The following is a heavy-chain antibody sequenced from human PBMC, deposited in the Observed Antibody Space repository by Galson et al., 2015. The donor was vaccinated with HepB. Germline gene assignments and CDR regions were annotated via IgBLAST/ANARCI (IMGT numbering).Heavy chain of an antibody. D-gene: IGHD3-10*01. CDR2: ISGSGGGT. J-gene: IGHJ4*02. Sequence: SLRLSCVASGFTFSSYAMSWVRQAPGKGLEWVSAISGSGGGTYYADSVKGRFTISRDNSKNTLYLQMNSLRAEDTAVYYCAVSGGGSGPLGYWGQGTLVTVSS. CDR3: AVSGGGSGPLGY. CDR1: GFTFSSYA. V-gene: IGHV3-23*01.